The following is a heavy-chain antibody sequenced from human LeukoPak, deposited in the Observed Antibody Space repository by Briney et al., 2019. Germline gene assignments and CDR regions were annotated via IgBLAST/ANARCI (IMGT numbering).Heavy chain of an antibody. CDR2: IGGGGGDT. CDR1: GFTFHNYA. D-gene: IGHD2-2*03. V-gene: IGHV3-23*01. Sequence: GGSLRLSCAALSGFTFHNYATTWVRQAPGEGLEWVSTIGGGGGDTYYADSVKGRFTISRDNSKNTLYLQMNSLRADDTAVYFCAKAVRGYLWYFDYWGQGTLVSVSS. J-gene: IGHJ4*02. CDR3: AKAVRGYLWYFDY.